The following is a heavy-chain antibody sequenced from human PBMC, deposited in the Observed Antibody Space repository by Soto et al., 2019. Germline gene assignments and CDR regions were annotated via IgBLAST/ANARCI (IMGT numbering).Heavy chain of an antibody. CDR1: GYTFTTFG. V-gene: IGHV1-18*01. D-gene: IGHD2-2*01. J-gene: IGHJ4*02. CDR2: IDPKNGNT. CDR3: AKEYCDSSRCYLPDY. Sequence: ASVKVSCKASGYTFTTFGISWVRQAPGQGLEWMGWIDPKNGNTKDAQKFQGRVTMTTDTSTTTAYMELRSLRSDDTAVYFCAKEYCDSSRCYLPDYWGQGALVTVSS.